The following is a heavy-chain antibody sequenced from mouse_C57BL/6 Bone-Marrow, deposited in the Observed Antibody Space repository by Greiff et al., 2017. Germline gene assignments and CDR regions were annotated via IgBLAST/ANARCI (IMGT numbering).Heavy chain of an antibody. CDR1: GFSLTSYG. Sequence: QVQLKESGPGLVQPSQSLYITCTVSGFSLTSYGVHWVRQPPGKGLAWLGVIWRGGSTDYNAAFISRLSISKDNSKSQVFFKMNSLQADDTAIYYCAQPYYYGSSYNYAMDYWGQGTSVTVSS. J-gene: IGHJ4*01. V-gene: IGHV2-4*01. CDR3: AQPYYYGSSYNYAMDY. D-gene: IGHD1-1*01. CDR2: IWRGGST.